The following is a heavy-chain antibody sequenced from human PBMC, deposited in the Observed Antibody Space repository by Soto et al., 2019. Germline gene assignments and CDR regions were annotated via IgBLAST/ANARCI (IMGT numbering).Heavy chain of an antibody. J-gene: IGHJ6*02. D-gene: IGHD3-3*01. CDR2: IYPGDSDT. CDR3: ARHSVPRESWSGYRYGIGH. V-gene: IGHV5-51*01. CDR1: GDRCISYW. Sequence: GASLRICWRVSGDRCISYWIGWVRKMHGKGLEWMGIIYPGDSDTRYSPSFQGQVTISADKSISTAYLQWSSLKASDTAMYYCARHSVPRESWSGYRYGIGHCCKGTTVPVFS.